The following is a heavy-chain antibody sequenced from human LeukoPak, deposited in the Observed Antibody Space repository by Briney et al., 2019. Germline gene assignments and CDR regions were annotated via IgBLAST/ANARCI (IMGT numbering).Heavy chain of an antibody. CDR3: ARGGIVVPAAMKV. J-gene: IGHJ4*02. CDR2: IKQDGSQK. D-gene: IGHD2-2*01. V-gene: IGHV3-7*01. CDR1: GFTFSTYW. Sequence: GGSLTLSCAASGFTFSTYWMTWVRQAPGKGLEWVANIKQDGSQKYYVDSVKGRFTISRDNAKNSLYPQMDSLRAEDTAVYYCARGGIVVPAAMKVWGQGTLVTVSS.